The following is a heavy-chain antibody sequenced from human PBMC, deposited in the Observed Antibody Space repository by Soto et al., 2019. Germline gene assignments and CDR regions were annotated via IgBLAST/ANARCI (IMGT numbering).Heavy chain of an antibody. J-gene: IGHJ5*02. CDR2: SYHSGST. CDR1: GGSISSSNW. V-gene: IGHV4-4*02. D-gene: IGHD6-19*01. CDR3: AREVGGAVAERWFDP. Sequence: QVQLQESGPGLVKPSGTLSLTCAVSGGSISSSNWWSWVRQPPGKGLEWIGESYHSGSTNYNPSLKSRVTISVDKSQNQFSLKLSSVTAADTAVYYCAREVGGAVAERWFDPWGQGTLVTVSS.